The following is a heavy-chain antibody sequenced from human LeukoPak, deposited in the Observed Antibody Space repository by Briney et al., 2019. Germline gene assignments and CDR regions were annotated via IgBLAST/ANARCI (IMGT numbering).Heavy chain of an antibody. D-gene: IGHD4-17*01. Sequence: PGGSLRLSCAASGFTFSSCEMTWVRQAPGKGLEWVSYISRSGTTTYYADSVKGRFTISRDNAKNSLYLQMNSLRAEDTAVYYCAGGDYFDYWGQGTLVTVSS. J-gene: IGHJ4*02. CDR3: AGGDYFDY. CDR1: GFTFSSCE. CDR2: ISRSGTTT. V-gene: IGHV3-48*03.